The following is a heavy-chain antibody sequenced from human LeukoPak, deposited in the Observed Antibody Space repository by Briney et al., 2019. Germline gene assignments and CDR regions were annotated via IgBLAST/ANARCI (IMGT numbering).Heavy chain of an antibody. D-gene: IGHD2-2*01. CDR2: IFSSGNN. CDR3: ASFCASTTCYNDGTNFAF. J-gene: IGHJ4*02. V-gene: IGHV4-61*02. CDR1: GGSMSSGTYY. Sequence: NPSETLSLTCTVSGGSMSSGTYYWSWIRQPAGKGLKYIGRIFSSGNNNYNPSLKSRITMSTDTSKNQFSLNLSSVTAADSAVYYCASFCASTTCYNDGTNFAFWGQGTLVTVSS.